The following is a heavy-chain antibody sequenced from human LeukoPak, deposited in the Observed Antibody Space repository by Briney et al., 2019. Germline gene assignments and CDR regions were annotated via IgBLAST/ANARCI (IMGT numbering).Heavy chain of an antibody. CDR2: INPNSGNT. D-gene: IGHD2-8*01. Sequence: ASVKVSCKASGHTFTGYYIYWVRQAPGQGLEWMGWINPNSGNTKYAQKLQGRVTMTRDTSIRTAYMELSSLTSDDSAVYYCARGTCSKSACYPVGNFDYWGQGILLTVSS. CDR3: ARGTCSKSACYPVGNFDY. J-gene: IGHJ4*02. CDR1: GHTFTGYY. V-gene: IGHV1-2*02.